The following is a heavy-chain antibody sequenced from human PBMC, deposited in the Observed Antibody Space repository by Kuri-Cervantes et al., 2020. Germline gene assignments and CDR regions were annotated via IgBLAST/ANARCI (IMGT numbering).Heavy chain of an antibody. Sequence: GESLKISCAASGFTFSSYGMHWVRQAPGKGLEWVAVISYDGSKKYYADSVKGRFTISRDNSKNTLYLQMNSLRAEDTAVYYCAKDALQDYYDSSGYHELDYWGQGTLVTVSS. D-gene: IGHD3-22*01. CDR3: AKDALQDYYDSSGYHELDY. CDR2: ISYDGSKK. V-gene: IGHV3-30*18. CDR1: GFTFSSYG. J-gene: IGHJ4*02.